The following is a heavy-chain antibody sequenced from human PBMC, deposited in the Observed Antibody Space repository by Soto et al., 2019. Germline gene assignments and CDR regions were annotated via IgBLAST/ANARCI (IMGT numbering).Heavy chain of an antibody. J-gene: IGHJ6*02. Sequence: SETLSLTCSVSGGSIRSSHTSTYWTWIRQPPGKGLEWIAYIYHNGNTAYNPSLKSRITISVDSSKNQFSLKMNSVTAADTAVYYCARAAVTHERYHYGMDVWGQGTTVTVSS. D-gene: IGHD4-17*01. V-gene: IGHV4-61*01. CDR2: IYHNGNT. CDR1: GGSIRSSHTSTY. CDR3: ARAAVTHERYHYGMDV.